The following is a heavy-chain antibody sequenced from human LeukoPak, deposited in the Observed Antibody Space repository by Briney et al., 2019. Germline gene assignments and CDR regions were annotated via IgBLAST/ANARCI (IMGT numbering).Heavy chain of an antibody. D-gene: IGHD5-18*01. CDR2: INPNGGST. V-gene: IGHV1-46*01. Sequence: ASVKVSCKASGYTFTSYYMHWVRQAPGQGLEWMGIINPNGGSTSYAQKFQGRVTMTRDTSTSTVYMELSSLRSEDTAVYYCARTDTAMVPYYYYYGMDVWGKGTTVTVSS. CDR3: ARTDTAMVPYYYYYGMDV. J-gene: IGHJ6*04. CDR1: GYTFTSYY.